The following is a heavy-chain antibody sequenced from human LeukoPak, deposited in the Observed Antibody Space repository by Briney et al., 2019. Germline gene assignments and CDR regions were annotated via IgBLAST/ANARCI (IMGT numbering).Heavy chain of an antibody. CDR2: IYPGDSDA. CDR1: GYSFTSYW. D-gene: IGHD5-24*01. CDR3: ARPRDVFSRDDAFDI. V-gene: IGHV5-51*01. J-gene: IGHJ3*02. Sequence: GESLQISCEASGYSFTSYWIGWVRQMPGKGLEWMGIIYPGDSDARYSPSFQGQVTISADKSISTAHLQWSSLKASDTAMYYCARPRDVFSRDDAFDIWGQGTMVTVSS.